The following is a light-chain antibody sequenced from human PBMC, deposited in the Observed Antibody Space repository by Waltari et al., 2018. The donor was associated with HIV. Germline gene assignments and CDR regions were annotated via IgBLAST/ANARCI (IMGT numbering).Light chain of an antibody. CDR3: AAWDDSLNGEVV. J-gene: IGLJ2*01. V-gene: IGLV1-44*01. Sequence: QSVLTQPPSASGTPGQRVTISCSGRNSNIGSNTVNWSQQLPGTAPKLLMYGNTPRPSGVPDRFSGSKSGTSASLAISGLQSEDEADYYCAAWDDSLNGEVVFGGGTKLTVL. CDR2: GNT. CDR1: NSNIGSNT.